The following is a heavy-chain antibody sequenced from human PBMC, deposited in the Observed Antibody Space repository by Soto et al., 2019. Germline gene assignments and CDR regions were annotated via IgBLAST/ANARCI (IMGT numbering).Heavy chain of an antibody. CDR2: ISSSSSTI. V-gene: IGHV3-48*01. Sequence: GGSLRLSCAASGFTFSSYSMNWVRQAPGKGLEWVSYISSSSSTIYYADSVKGRFTISRDNAKNSLYLQMNSLRAEDTAVYYCARVVVAAAAYYFDYWGQGTLVTVSS. CDR3: ARVVVAAAAYYFDY. D-gene: IGHD6-13*01. CDR1: GFTFSSYS. J-gene: IGHJ4*02.